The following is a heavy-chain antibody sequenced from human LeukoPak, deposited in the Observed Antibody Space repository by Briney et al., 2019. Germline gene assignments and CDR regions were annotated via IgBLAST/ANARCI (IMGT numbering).Heavy chain of an antibody. V-gene: IGHV1-69*05. Sequence: ASVKVSCKASGGTFSSYAISCVRQAPGQGLEWMGGIIPIFGTANYAQKFQGRVTITTDESTSTAYMELSSLRSEDTAVYYCATTPWAPCSSTSCYYGLTYYYYMDVWGKGTTVTVSS. J-gene: IGHJ6*03. CDR1: GGTFSSYA. CDR2: IIPIFGTA. D-gene: IGHD2-2*01. CDR3: ATTPWAPCSSTSCYYGLTYYYYMDV.